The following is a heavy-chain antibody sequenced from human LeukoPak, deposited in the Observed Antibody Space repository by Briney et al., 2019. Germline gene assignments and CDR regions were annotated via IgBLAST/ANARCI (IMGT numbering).Heavy chain of an antibody. V-gene: IGHV3-48*03. CDR2: ISGSSGNI. Sequence: PSGGSLRLSCAASGFPFSSYEMHWLRQVPGKGLEWVAHISGSSGNILYSDSVKGRFSVSRDNANNVLYLQMNSLRVEDTAVYYCAREKIPALVFDPWGQGTLVTVSP. J-gene: IGHJ5*02. CDR1: GFPFSSYE. CDR3: AREKIPALVFDP. D-gene: IGHD6-13*01.